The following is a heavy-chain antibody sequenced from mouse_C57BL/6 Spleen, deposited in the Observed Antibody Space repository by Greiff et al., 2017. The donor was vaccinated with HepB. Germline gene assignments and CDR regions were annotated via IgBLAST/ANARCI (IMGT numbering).Heavy chain of an antibody. CDR1: GFTFSSYG. J-gene: IGHJ2*01. D-gene: IGHD1-1*01. Sequence: EVQLVESGGDLVKPGGSLKLSCAASGFTFSSYGMSWVRQTPDKRLEWVATISSGGSYTYYPDSVKGRFTISRDNAKNTLYLQMSSLKSEDTAMYYCARQDGSLDYWGQGTTLTVSS. V-gene: IGHV5-6*01. CDR2: ISSGGSYT. CDR3: ARQDGSLDY.